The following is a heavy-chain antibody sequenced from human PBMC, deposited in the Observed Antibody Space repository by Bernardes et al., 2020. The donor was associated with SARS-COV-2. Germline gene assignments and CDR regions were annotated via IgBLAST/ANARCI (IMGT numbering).Heavy chain of an antibody. CDR3: ARDVGGTDWRFGFDV. Sequence: VGALRISCVASGFTFRNSLFSWFRQAPGPGLAWVSSISGAGLYLYYGDSVRGRFTTSRDNTRTSVFLQMESLRAEDTAVYYCARDVGGTDWRFGFDVWGPGTMVHVS. V-gene: IGHV3-21*01. CDR1: GFTFRNSL. D-gene: IGHD3-9*01. J-gene: IGHJ3*01. CDR2: ISGAGLYL.